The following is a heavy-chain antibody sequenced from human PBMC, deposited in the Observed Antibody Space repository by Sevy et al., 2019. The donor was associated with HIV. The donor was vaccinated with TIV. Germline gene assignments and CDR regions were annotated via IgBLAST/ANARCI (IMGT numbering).Heavy chain of an antibody. CDR2: IFYSGST. D-gene: IGHD6-13*01. V-gene: IGHV4-39*01. Sequence: SETLSLTCTVSGGSISSSSYYWGWIRQPPGKGLEWIGCIFYSGSTYYNPSLKSRVTISVDTSKNQFTLKLSSVTAADTAVYYCARRSGIAAAGTLDYWGQGTLVTVSS. CDR1: GGSISSSSYY. J-gene: IGHJ4*02. CDR3: ARRSGIAAAGTLDY.